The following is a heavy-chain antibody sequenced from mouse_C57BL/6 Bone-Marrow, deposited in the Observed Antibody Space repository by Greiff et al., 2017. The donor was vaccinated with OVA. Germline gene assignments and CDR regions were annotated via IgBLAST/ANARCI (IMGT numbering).Heavy chain of an antibody. J-gene: IGHJ1*03. CDR2: IDPENGDT. D-gene: IGHD1-1*01. Sequence: VQLQQSGAELVRPGASVKLSCTASGFNIKDDYMHWVKQRPEQGLEWIGWIDPENGDTEYASKFQGKATITADTSSNTAYLQLSSLTSEDTAVYYCTTFITTVHWYFDVWGTGTTVTVSS. CDR1: GFNIKDDY. V-gene: IGHV14-4*01. CDR3: TTFITTVHWYFDV.